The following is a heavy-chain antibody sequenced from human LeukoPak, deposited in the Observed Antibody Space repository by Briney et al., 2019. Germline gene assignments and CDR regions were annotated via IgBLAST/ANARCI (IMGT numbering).Heavy chain of an antibody. CDR2: IYYSGST. CDR1: GGSISSSSYY. J-gene: IGHJ5*02. D-gene: IGHD6-19*01. V-gene: IGHV4-39*07. Sequence: PSETLSLTCTVSGGSISSSSYYWGWIRQPPGKGLKWIGSIYYSGSTYYNPSLKSRVTISVDTSKNQFSLKLSSVTAADTAVYYCARDTGYSSGWYARNNWFDPWGQGTLVTVSS. CDR3: ARDTGYSSGWYARNNWFDP.